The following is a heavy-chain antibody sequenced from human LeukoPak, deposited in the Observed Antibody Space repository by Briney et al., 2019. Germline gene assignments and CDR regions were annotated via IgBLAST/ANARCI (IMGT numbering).Heavy chain of an antibody. J-gene: IGHJ4*02. CDR1: GVTLSSFA. D-gene: IGHD3-3*01. V-gene: IGHV3-23*01. CDR3: AKDKMGILEWLSFHDY. CDR2: ISGSGGST. Sequence: GGSLRLSCAASGVTLSSFAMSWARQAPGKGLEWVSAISGSGGSTYYADSVKGRFTISRDNSKNTLYLQMNSLRAEDTAVYYCAKDKMGILEWLSFHDYWGQGTLVTVSS.